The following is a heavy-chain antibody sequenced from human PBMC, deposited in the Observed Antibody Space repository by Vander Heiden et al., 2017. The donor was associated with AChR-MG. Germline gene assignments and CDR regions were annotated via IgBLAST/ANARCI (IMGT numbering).Heavy chain of an antibody. CDR2: ISGSGGST. CDR3: AKGAGSIYYGMDV. Sequence: EVQLLESGGGLVQPGGSLRLSCAASGFTFSSYPMSWVRQAPGKGLEWVSAISGSGGSTYYADAVKGRFTISRDNSKNTMYLQMKRMRAEDTAVYYCAKGAGSIYYGMDVWGQGTTVTVAS. D-gene: IGHD3-10*01. J-gene: IGHJ6*02. V-gene: IGHV3-23*01. CDR1: GFTFSSYP.